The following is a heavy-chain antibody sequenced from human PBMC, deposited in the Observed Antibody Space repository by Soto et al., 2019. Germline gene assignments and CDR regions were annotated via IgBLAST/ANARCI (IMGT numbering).Heavy chain of an antibody. CDR3: VRVTGAERH. Sequence: EVQLVESGGGLTQPGGSLRLSCVVSGFIVSRSHMMWVRQAPGKGLEGVSVIYNHGQINYVDPVKGRFTIARDNSKNTIYLQMNSLKVDDTAVYYCVRVTGAERHWGQGALVTVSS. CDR2: IYNHGQI. CDR1: GFIVSRSH. J-gene: IGHJ4*02. D-gene: IGHD7-27*01. V-gene: IGHV3-53*01.